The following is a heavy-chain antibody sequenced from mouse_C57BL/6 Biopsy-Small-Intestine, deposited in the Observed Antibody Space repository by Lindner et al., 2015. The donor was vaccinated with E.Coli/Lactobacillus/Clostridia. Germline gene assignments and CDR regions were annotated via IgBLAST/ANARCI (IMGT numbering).Heavy chain of an antibody. J-gene: IGHJ2*01. CDR1: GYTFTDSY. CDR3: TRRRGNWDEEYFDY. Sequence: VQLQESGPELVRPGASVKISCKASGYTFTDSYINWVKQRPGQGLEWIGWIYPGSGNTKYNEKFKDKTTLTVDKSSSTAYMQPNSLTSEDSAVYFCTRRRGNWDEEYFDYWGQGTTLTVSS. CDR2: IYPGSGNT. D-gene: IGHD4-1*01. V-gene: IGHV1-84*01.